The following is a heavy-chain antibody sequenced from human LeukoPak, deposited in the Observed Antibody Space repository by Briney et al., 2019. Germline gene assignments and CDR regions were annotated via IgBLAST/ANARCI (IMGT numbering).Heavy chain of an antibody. CDR3: ARDGGDYDPTRCIDYYYGMDV. D-gene: IGHD4-17*01. CDR1: GYTFTGYY. CDR2: INPNSGGT. J-gene: IGHJ6*02. Sequence: GASVKVSCKASGYTFTGYYMHWVRQAPGQGLEWMGWINPNSGGTNYAQKFQGRVTMTRDTSISTAYMELSRLRSDDTAVYYCARDGGDYDPTRCIDYYYGMDVWGQGTTVTVSS. V-gene: IGHV1-2*02.